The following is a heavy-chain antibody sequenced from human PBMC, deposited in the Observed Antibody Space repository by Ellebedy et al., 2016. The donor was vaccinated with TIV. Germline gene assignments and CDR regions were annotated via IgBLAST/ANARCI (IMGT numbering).Heavy chain of an antibody. CDR1: GFTFSSYW. J-gene: IGHJ4*02. CDR3: ARDYDWAFDY. Sequence: GESLKISXAASGFTFSSYWMHWVRQAPGKGLMWVSRINSDGSSTIHADSVKGRFTISRDNAHSSLYLQMTSLRAEDTAIYYCARDYDWAFDYWGPGTLVTVSS. V-gene: IGHV3-74*01. D-gene: IGHD1-1*01. CDR2: INSDGSST.